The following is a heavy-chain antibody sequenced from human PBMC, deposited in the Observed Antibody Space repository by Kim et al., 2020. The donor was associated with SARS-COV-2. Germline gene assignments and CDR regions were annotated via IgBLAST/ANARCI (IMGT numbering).Heavy chain of an antibody. J-gene: IGHJ6*03. D-gene: IGHD5-18*01. Sequence: SVKVSCKASGGTFSSYAISWVRQAPGQGLEWMGGIIPIFGTANYAQKFQGRVTITADESTSTAYMELSSLRSEDTAVYYCARAAIGGYRYGYHYYYMDVWGKGTTVTVSS. CDR1: GGTFSSYA. V-gene: IGHV1-69*13. CDR3: ARAAIGGYRYGYHYYYMDV. CDR2: IIPIFGTA.